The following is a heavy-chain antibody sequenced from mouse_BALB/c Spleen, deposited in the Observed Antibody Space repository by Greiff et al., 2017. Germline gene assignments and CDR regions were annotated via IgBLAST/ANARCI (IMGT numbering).Heavy chain of an antibody. CDR3: ARLEQLGRDY. CDR2: INPSSGYT. Sequence: QVHVKQSGAELARPGASVKMSCKASGYTFTSYTMHWVKQRPGQGLEWIGYINPSSGYTNYNQKFKDKATLTADKSSSTAYMQLSSLTSEDSAVYYCARLEQLGRDYWGQGTTLTVSS. CDR1: GYTFTSYT. D-gene: IGHD3-1*01. J-gene: IGHJ2*01. V-gene: IGHV1-4*01.